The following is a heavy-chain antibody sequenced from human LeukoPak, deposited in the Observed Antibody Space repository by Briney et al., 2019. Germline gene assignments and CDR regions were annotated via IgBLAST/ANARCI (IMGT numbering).Heavy chain of an antibody. CDR3: ERTRYQQLDYFFYYMDV. Sequence: ASVKVSCKASGYTFTTYGFSWVRQAPGQGLEWMGWISAYNGDTKYAQKFQGRVTLTTDTSTSTVYMELRSLRSDDTAVYFCERTRYQQLDYFFYYMDVWGKGTTVTVSS. CDR1: GYTFTTYG. V-gene: IGHV1-18*01. CDR2: ISAYNGDT. D-gene: IGHD1-1*01. J-gene: IGHJ6*03.